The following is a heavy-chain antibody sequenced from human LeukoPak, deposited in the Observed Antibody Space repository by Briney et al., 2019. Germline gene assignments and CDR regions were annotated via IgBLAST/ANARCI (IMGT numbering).Heavy chain of an antibody. J-gene: IGHJ2*01. Sequence: PSETLSLTCTVSGGSISSYYWIWLRQPPGKGLEWIGYIYYSGSTNYNPSLKSRVPISVDTSKNQFSLKLSSVTAADTAVYYCARGKICSGGSCYSWYFDLWGRGTLVTVSS. V-gene: IGHV4-59*01. CDR1: GGSISSYY. CDR3: ARGKICSGGSCYSWYFDL. CDR2: IYYSGST. D-gene: IGHD2-15*01.